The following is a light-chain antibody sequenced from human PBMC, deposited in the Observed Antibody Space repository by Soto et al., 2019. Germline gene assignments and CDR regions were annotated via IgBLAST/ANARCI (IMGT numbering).Light chain of an antibody. V-gene: IGLV2-23*01. CDR2: EGN. CDR1: SSDVGSYNL. J-gene: IGLJ1*01. CDR3: CSYAGRSTYV. Sequence: QSVLTQPASVSGSPGQSITISCTGTSSDVGSYNLVSWYQQLPGKAPKLMIYEGNKRPSGVSNRFSGSKSGNTASLTISGVQAEDEADYYCCSYAGRSTYVFGTGTKVTVL.